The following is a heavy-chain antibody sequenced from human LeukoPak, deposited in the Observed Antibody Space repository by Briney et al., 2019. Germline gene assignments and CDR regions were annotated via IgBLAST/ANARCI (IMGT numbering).Heavy chain of an antibody. J-gene: IGHJ4*02. Sequence: GGSPRLSCAASGFTFSNYWIHWVRQAPGKGLVWVSRINTDGSITSYADSVKGRFTISRDNAKSTLYLQMNSLRAEDTAVYYCASDLTGYSDYWGQGALVTVSS. V-gene: IGHV3-74*01. CDR1: GFTFSNYW. D-gene: IGHD1-14*01. CDR2: INTDGSIT. CDR3: ASDLTGYSDY.